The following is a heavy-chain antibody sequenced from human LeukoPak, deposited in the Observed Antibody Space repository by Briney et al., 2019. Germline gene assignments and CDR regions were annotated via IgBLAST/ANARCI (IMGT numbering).Heavy chain of an antibody. CDR1: GYTFTSYD. J-gene: IGHJ4*02. CDR2: MNPNSGNT. V-gene: IGHV1-8*01. Sequence: ASVKVSCKASGYTFTSYDINWVRQATGQGLEWMGWMNPNSGNTGYAQKFQGRVTMTRNTPISTAYMELSSLRSEDTAVYYCARNHKRAYTYYYDSSGYLFDYWGQGTLVTVSS. CDR3: ARNHKRAYTYYYDSSGYLFDY. D-gene: IGHD3-22*01.